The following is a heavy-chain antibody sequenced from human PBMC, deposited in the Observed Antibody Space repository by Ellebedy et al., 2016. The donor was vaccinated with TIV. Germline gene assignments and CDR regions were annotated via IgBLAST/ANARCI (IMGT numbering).Heavy chain of an antibody. CDR1: GFIFSTYG. Sequence: GESLKISCAASGFIFSTYGMHWVRQAPGKGLEWVAVIWYDGSNKFYADSVKGRFTISRDNSKNMLYLQLNRLRAEDTAVYYCAREVTGAYDYWGQGTLVTVSS. D-gene: IGHD1-20*01. CDR3: AREVTGAYDY. J-gene: IGHJ4*02. CDR2: IWYDGSNK. V-gene: IGHV3-33*01.